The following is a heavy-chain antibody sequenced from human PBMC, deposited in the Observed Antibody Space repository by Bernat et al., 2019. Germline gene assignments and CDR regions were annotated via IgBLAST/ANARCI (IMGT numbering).Heavy chain of an antibody. CDR1: GFTFSSYG. D-gene: IGHD3-3*01. V-gene: IGHV3-33*01. J-gene: IGHJ6*02. CDR3: AREPSDYDVWGGYIYYGMDV. CDR2: IWYDGSNK. Sequence: QVQLVESGGGVVQPGRSLRLSCAASGFTFSSYGMHWVRQAPGKGLEWVAVIWYDGSNKYYADSVKGRFTISRDNSKNTLYLQMNSLRAEDTAVYYCAREPSDYDVWGGYIYYGMDVWGQGTTVTVSS.